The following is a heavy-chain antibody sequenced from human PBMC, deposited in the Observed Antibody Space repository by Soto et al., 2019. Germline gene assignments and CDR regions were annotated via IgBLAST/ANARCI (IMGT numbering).Heavy chain of an antibody. V-gene: IGHV1-18*01. J-gene: IGHJ6*02. CDR2: ISAYNGNT. D-gene: IGHD1-26*01. Sequence: QVQLVQSGAEVKKPGASVKVSCKASGYTFTSYGISWVRQAPGQGLEWMGWISAYNGNTNYAQKLQGRVTMTTDTTNNTAYMELRSLRSNDTAVYYCASSKPYSGSYYYYYGMDVWGQGTTVTVSS. CDR1: GYTFTSYG. CDR3: ASSKPYSGSYYYYYGMDV.